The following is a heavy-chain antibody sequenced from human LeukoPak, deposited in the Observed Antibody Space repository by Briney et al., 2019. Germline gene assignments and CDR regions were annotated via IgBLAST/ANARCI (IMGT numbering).Heavy chain of an antibody. CDR2: IRYDGSNK. CDR3: AKDKLELLPDGP. D-gene: IGHD1-7*01. V-gene: IGHV3-30*02. J-gene: IGHJ5*02. CDR1: GFTFSSYG. Sequence: GGSLRLSCAACGFTFSSYGMHWVRQAPGKGLEWVAFIRYDGSNKYYADSVKGRFTISRDNSKNTLYLQMNSLRAEDTAVYYCAKDKLELLPDGPWGQGTLVTVSS.